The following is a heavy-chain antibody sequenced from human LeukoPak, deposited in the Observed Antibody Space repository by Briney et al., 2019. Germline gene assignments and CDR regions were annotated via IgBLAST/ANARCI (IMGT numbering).Heavy chain of an antibody. J-gene: IGHJ6*03. CDR3: ARLIRYFDWLLPDYYYYMDV. D-gene: IGHD3-9*01. V-gene: IGHV4-59*01. Sequence: SETLSLTCTVSGGSISSYYWSWIRQPPGKGLEWIGYIYCSGSTNYNPSLKSRVTISVDTSKNQFSLKLSSVTAADTAVYYCARLIRYFDWLLPDYYYYMDVWGKGTTVTISS. CDR1: GGSISSYY. CDR2: IYCSGST.